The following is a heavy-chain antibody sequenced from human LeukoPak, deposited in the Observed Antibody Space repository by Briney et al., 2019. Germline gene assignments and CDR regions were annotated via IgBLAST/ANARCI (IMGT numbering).Heavy chain of an antibody. CDR3: ARDPTSIGTAMVA. J-gene: IGHJ4*02. CDR2: IYYSGST. D-gene: IGHD5-18*01. V-gene: IGHV4-59*01. CDR1: GGSISSYY. Sequence: SETLSLTCTVSGGSISSYYWSWIRQPPGKGLERIGYIYYSGSTNYNPSLKSRVTISVDTSKNQFSLKLSSVTAADTAVYYCARDPTSIGTAMVAWGQGTLVTVSS.